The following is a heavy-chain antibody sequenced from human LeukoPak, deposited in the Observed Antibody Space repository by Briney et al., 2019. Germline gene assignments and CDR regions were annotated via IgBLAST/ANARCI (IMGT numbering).Heavy chain of an antibody. J-gene: IGHJ5*02. CDR3: ARVLPEGWFDP. CDR1: GGSFSGYY. CDR2: INHSGST. V-gene: IGHV4-34*01. Sequence: SETPSLTCAVYGGSFSGYYWSWIRQPPGKGLEWIGEINHSGSTNYNPSLKSRVTISVDTSKNQFSLKLSSVTAADTAVYYCARVLPEGWFDPWGQGTLVTVSS.